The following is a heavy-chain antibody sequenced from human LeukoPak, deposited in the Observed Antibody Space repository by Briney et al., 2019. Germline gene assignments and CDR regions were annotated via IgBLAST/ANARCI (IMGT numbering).Heavy chain of an antibody. J-gene: IGHJ4*02. CDR2: ITHKSGTT. V-gene: IGHV1-2*02. CDR3: VSWAGGNSDVVSFDY. Sequence: GASVKVSCKASGYSSTDYYIHWVRQAPGQGFEWMGWITHKSGTTTYATKFQGRVTLTRDTSITTAYMELSNLTSDDTAVYHCVSWAGGNSDVVSFDYWGQGALVTVSS. D-gene: IGHD2-21*01. CDR1: GYSSTDYY.